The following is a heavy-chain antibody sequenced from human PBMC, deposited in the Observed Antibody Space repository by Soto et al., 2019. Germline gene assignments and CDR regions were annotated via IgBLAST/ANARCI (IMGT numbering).Heavy chain of an antibody. CDR3: AKDRGDGYNYYYYYGMDV. CDR1: GFTFSSYA. Sequence: GGSLRLSCAASGFTFSSYAMSWVRQAPGKGLEWVSAISGSGGSTYYADSVKGRFTISRDNSKNTLYLQMNSLRAEDTAVYYSAKDRGDGYNYYYYYGMDVWGQGTTVTVSS. J-gene: IGHJ6*02. D-gene: IGHD3-10*01. V-gene: IGHV3-23*01. CDR2: ISGSGGST.